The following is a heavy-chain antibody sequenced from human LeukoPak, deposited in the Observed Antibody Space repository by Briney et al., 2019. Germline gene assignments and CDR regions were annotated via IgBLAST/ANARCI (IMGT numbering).Heavy chain of an antibody. CDR3: ARHFPGVAVAGYYFDY. CDR1: GGSISSYY. Sequence: PSETLSLTCTVSGGSISSYYWSWIRQPPGKGLEWIGYIYYSGSTNYNPSLKSRVTISVDTSKNQFSLKLGSVTAADTAVYYCARHFPGVAVAGYYFDYWGQGTLVTVSS. V-gene: IGHV4-59*01. D-gene: IGHD6-19*01. J-gene: IGHJ4*02. CDR2: IYYSGST.